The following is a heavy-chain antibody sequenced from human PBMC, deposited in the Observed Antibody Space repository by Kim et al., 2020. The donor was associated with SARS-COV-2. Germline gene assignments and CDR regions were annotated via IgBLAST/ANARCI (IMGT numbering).Heavy chain of an antibody. J-gene: IGHJ4*02. D-gene: IGHD3-22*01. CDR1: GYIFTTYW. Sequence: GESLKISCKGSGYIFTTYWIGWVRQMPGKGLEWMGIIYPGDSDTRYSPSFQGQVTISADKSISTAYLQWSSLKASDTAMYYCARQLYESSGYSDYWGQGTLVTVSS. CDR2: IYPGDSDT. V-gene: IGHV5-51*01. CDR3: ARQLYESSGYSDY.